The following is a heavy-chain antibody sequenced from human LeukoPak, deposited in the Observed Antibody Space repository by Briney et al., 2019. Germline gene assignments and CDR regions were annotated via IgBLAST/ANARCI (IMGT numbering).Heavy chain of an antibody. V-gene: IGHV4-59*01. J-gene: IGHJ6*03. Sequence: SETLSLTCTVSGHSISNYYWSWIRQPPGKGVESVGYIYYYCNTNYTPSLKSRVTISVDSSKNQYSLKLSSVTAADTAVYYWARAKQQLVRGGYYYYYMDVGGKGTTVSVSS. CDR2: IYYYCNT. CDR1: GHSISNYY. D-gene: IGHD6-13*01. CDR3: ARAKQQLVRGGYYYYYMDV.